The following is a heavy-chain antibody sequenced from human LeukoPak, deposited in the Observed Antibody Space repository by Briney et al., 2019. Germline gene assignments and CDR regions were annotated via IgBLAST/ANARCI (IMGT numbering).Heavy chain of an antibody. Sequence: GGSLRLSCAASGFTFSTYAMNWLRQAPGKGLEWVSGISDRGDSSRYADSVKGRFTISRDSSNNMLYLQMNSLRAEDTTVYYCAKDHGRRDQPGDWFDPWGQGTLVTVSS. CDR1: GFTFSTYA. V-gene: IGHV3-23*01. CDR3: AKDHGRRDQPGDWFDP. D-gene: IGHD1-14*01. J-gene: IGHJ5*02. CDR2: ISDRGDSS.